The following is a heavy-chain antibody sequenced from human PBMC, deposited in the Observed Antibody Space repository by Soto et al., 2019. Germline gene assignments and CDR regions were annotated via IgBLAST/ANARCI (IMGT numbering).Heavy chain of an antibody. CDR3: ASRRRDGYNYRYFDL. CDR2: INHSGST. Sequence: PSETLSLTCAVYGGSFSGYYWSWIRQPPGKGLEWIGEINHSGSTNYNPSLKSRVTISVDTSKNQFSLKLSSVTAADTAVYYCASRRRDGYNYRYFDLWGRGTLVTVSS. J-gene: IGHJ2*01. CDR1: GGSFSGYY. D-gene: IGHD5-18*01. V-gene: IGHV4-34*01.